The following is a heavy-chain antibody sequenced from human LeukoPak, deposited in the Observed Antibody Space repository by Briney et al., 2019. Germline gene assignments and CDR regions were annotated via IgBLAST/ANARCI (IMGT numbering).Heavy chain of an antibody. Sequence: GGSLRLSCAASGFTFSYYAMHWVRQAPGKGLEWVAFISSDGSDKYYADSMRGRFTISRDNSKNTLYLQMTSLRGEDTAMYYCAREGTARDAFDIWGQGTMVTVSS. CDR1: GFTFSYYA. J-gene: IGHJ3*02. CDR3: AREGTARDAFDI. D-gene: IGHD2-21*02. V-gene: IGHV3-30-3*01. CDR2: ISSDGSDK.